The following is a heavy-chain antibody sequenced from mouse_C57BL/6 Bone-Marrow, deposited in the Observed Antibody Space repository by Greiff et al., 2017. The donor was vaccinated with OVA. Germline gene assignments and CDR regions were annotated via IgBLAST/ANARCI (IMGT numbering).Heavy chain of an antibody. Sequence: VKVVESGPGLVAPSQSLSITCTVSGFSLTSYAISWVRQPPGKGLEWLGVIWTGGGTNYNSALKSRLSISKDNSKSQVFLKMNSLQTDDTARYYCASIYYYGSSYFDYWGQGTTLTVSS. CDR2: IWTGGGT. V-gene: IGHV2-9-1*01. CDR1: GFSLTSYA. CDR3: ASIYYYGSSYFDY. J-gene: IGHJ2*01. D-gene: IGHD1-1*01.